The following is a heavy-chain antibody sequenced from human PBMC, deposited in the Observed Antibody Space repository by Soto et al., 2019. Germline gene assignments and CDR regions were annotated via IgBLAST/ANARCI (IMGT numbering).Heavy chain of an antibody. Sequence: QVQLVESGVGLVKPGGALRLSCAASGFTFSDYYMSWIRQAPGTGLEAVSYISSSSRYTNYADSVMGGFTITTDNAKNSLYLQMNSLRAEDTAVYYCASGAKLELRYWGQGTLVTVSS. D-gene: IGHD1-7*01. CDR3: ASGAKLELRY. V-gene: IGHV3-11*06. J-gene: IGHJ4*02. CDR1: GFTFSDYY. CDR2: ISSSSRYT.